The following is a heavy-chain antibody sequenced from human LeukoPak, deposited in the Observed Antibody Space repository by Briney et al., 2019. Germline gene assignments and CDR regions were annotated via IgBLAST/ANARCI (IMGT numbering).Heavy chain of an antibody. CDR1: GYTFTSYY. J-gene: IGHJ3*02. D-gene: IGHD5-24*01. V-gene: IGHV1-46*01. CDR2: INPSGGST. CDR3: ARIRDGYNDAYDI. Sequence: GASVKVSCKASGYTFTSYYIHWVRQAPGQGLEWMGIINPSGGSTSYAQKFQGRVTMTRDTSTSTVYMGLSSLRSEDTAVYYCARIRDGYNDAYDIWGQGTMVTVSS.